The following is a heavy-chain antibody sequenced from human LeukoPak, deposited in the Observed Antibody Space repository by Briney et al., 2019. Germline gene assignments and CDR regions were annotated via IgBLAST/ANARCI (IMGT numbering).Heavy chain of an antibody. V-gene: IGHV1-8*01. CDR2: MNPNSGNT. Sequence: SVKVSCKASGYTFSSDDINWVRQATGQGLEWMGWMNPNSGNTGYAQKFQGRVTMTRNTSISTAYMELSSLRSEDTAVYYCARFSEEGNFDYWGQGTLVTVSS. CDR3: ARFSEEGNFDY. CDR1: GYTFSSDD. J-gene: IGHJ4*02. D-gene: IGHD1-26*01.